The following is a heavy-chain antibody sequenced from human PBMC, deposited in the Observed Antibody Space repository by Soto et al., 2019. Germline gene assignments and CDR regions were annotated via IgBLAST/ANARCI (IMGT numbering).Heavy chain of an antibody. CDR1: GLTFRSSW. D-gene: IGHD2-15*01. CDR2: INVDGSAT. CDR3: ARDRGSYNRIFDY. Sequence: GSLRLPCAVSGLTFRSSWMHWVRQAPGKGLVWVSRINVDGSATHYADSVQGRFTISRDNAKNILYLQMTNLSAEDTAVYYCARDRGSYNRIFDYWGQGTLVTVSS. V-gene: IGHV3-74*01. J-gene: IGHJ4*02.